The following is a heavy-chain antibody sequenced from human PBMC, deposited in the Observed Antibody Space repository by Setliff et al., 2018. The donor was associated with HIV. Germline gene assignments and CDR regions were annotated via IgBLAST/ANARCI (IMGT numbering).Heavy chain of an antibody. CDR2: IFYSGST. D-gene: IGHD3-10*01. V-gene: IGHV4-59*01. CDR1: GGSISSYY. Sequence: SETLSLTCTVSGGSISSYYWSWIRQPAGKGLEWIGYIFYSGSTNYNPSLKSRVTISVDTSKNQFSLRLNSVTAADTAIYYCTRRGADSYYPRPLDVWGKGTTVTVSS. CDR3: TRRGADSYYPRPLDV. J-gene: IGHJ6*04.